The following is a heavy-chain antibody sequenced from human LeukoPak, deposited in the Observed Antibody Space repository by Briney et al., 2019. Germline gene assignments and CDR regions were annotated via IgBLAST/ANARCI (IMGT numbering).Heavy chain of an antibody. CDR1: GASMTNYY. V-gene: IGHV4-59*01. CDR3: TRGRGYFDPFDP. CDR2: IYYSGIT. Sequence: SETLSLTCTVSGASMTNYYWSWIRKPPGKGLEWIGYIYYSGITNYNPSLTSRVSISVDMSKNQFSLKLTSVTAADTAVYYCTRGRGYFDPFDPWGQGTLVTVSS. D-gene: IGHD3-9*01. J-gene: IGHJ5*02.